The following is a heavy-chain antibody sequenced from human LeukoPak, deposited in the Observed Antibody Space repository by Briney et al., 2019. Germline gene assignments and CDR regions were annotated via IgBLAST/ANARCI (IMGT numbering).Heavy chain of an antibody. D-gene: IGHD1-1*01. Sequence: SVKVSCKASGGTFSSYAISWVRQAPGQGLEWMGRIIPILGIANYAQKFQGRVTITADKSTSTAYMELSSLRSEDTAVYYCARAPTLLRPLDYWGQGTLVTVSS. CDR2: IIPILGIA. CDR1: GGTFSSYA. J-gene: IGHJ4*02. V-gene: IGHV1-69*04. CDR3: ARAPTLLRPLDY.